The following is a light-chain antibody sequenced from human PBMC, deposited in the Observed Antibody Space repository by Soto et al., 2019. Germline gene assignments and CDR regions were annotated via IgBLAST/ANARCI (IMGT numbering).Light chain of an antibody. CDR2: AVR. V-gene: IGLV2-11*01. CDR3: FSYTANDNWV. J-gene: IGLJ3*02. Sequence: QSALTQPHSVSGSPGQSVTISCTVTNSDVGRYNSVSWYQQLPGKAPKIIISAVRQRPSGIPDRFSGSKSGNTASLTISGLQADDEADYFCFSYTANDNWVFGGGTKVTVL. CDR1: NSDVGRYNS.